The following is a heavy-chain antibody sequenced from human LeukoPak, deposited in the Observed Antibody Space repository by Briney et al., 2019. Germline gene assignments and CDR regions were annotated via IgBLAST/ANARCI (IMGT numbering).Heavy chain of an antibody. J-gene: IGHJ4*02. CDR2: INPSGGST. D-gene: IGHD1-26*01. V-gene: IGHV1-46*01. Sequence: GASVKVYCKASGYTFTSYYMHWVRQAPGQGLEWMGIINPSGGSTSYAQKFQGRVTMTRDTSTSTVYMELSSLRSEDTAVYYCAAGIVGANLDYWGQGTLVTVSS. CDR1: GYTFTSYY. CDR3: AAGIVGANLDY.